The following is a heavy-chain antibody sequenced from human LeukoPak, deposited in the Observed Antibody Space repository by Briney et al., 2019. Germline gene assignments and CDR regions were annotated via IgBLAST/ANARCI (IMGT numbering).Heavy chain of an antibody. J-gene: IGHJ4*02. CDR2: INPNSGGT. CDR1: GYTFTGYY. D-gene: IGHD2-2*01. CDR3: ARHYCSSTSCYYNY. Sequence: GASVKVSCKASGYTFTGYYMHWVRQAPAQGLEWMGWINPNSGGTNYAQKFQGRVTMTRDTSISTAYMELSRLRSDDTAVYYCARHYCSSTSCYYNYWGQGTLVTVSS. V-gene: IGHV1-2*02.